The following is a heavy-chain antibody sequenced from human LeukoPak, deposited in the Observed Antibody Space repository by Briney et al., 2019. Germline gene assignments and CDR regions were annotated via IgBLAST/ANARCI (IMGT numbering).Heavy chain of an antibody. CDR2: ISAYNGNT. CDR3: ARDMYYYDSSGSH. J-gene: IGHJ4*02. CDR1: GYTFTSYG. Sequence: ASVKVSCKASGYTFTSYGISWVRQAPGQGLEWMGWISAYNGNTNYAQKLQGRVTMTTDTSTSTAHMELRSLRSDDTAVYYCARDMYYYDSSGSHWGQGTLVTVSS. D-gene: IGHD3-22*01. V-gene: IGHV1-18*01.